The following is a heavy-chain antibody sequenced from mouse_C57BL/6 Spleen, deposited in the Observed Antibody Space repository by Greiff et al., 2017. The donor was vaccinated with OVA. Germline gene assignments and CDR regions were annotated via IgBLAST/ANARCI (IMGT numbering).Heavy chain of an antibody. D-gene: IGHD1-1*01. CDR2: INPGSGGT. V-gene: IGHV1-54*01. Sequence: VMLVESGAELVRPGTSVKVSCKASGYAFTNYLIEWVKQRPGQGLEWIGVINPGSGGTNYNEKFKGKATLTADKSSSTAYMQLSSLTSEDSAVYFCARDFITTVVPFAYWGQGTLVTVSA. CDR3: ARDFITTVVPFAY. J-gene: IGHJ3*01. CDR1: GYAFTNYL.